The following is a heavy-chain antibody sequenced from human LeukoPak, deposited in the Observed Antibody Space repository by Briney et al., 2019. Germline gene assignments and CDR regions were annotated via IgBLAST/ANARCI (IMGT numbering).Heavy chain of an antibody. CDR1: GFTFSSYS. CDR2: ISSSSSYI. J-gene: IGHJ3*02. Sequence: AGSLRLSCAASGFTFSSYSMNWVRQAPGKGLEWVSSISSSSSYIYYADSVKGRFTISRDNAKNSLYLQMNSLRAEDTAVYYCARDRTALGAFDIWGQGTMVTVSS. CDR3: ARDRTALGAFDI. V-gene: IGHV3-21*01. D-gene: IGHD1-14*01.